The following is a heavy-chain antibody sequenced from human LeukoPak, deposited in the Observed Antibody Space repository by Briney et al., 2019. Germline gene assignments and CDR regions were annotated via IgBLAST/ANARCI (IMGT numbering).Heavy chain of an antibody. Sequence: SETLSLTCTVSGGSISSSSYYWGWIRQPPGKGLEWIGSIYYSGSTYYNPSLKSRVTISVDTSKNQFSLKLSSVTAADTAVYYCARQARSWTSPTFFDIWGQGTMVTVSS. J-gene: IGHJ3*02. CDR1: GGSISSSSYY. CDR3: ARQARSWTSPTFFDI. CDR2: IYYSGST. V-gene: IGHV4-39*01. D-gene: IGHD2/OR15-2a*01.